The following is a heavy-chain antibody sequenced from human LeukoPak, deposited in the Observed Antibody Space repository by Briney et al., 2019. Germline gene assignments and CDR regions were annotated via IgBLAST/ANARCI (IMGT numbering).Heavy chain of an antibody. Sequence: GGSLRLSCVASGFTFYIYGMNWVRQAPGKGLEWLAFIRYDGSNKYSTESVKGRFTISRDNSKNTLNLQMNRLRAEDTAVYYCSKNGYSSGWSLDYWGQGTLVTVSS. V-gene: IGHV3-30*02. CDR3: SKNGYSSGWSLDY. J-gene: IGHJ4*02. CDR2: IRYDGSNK. CDR1: GFTFYIYG. D-gene: IGHD6-19*01.